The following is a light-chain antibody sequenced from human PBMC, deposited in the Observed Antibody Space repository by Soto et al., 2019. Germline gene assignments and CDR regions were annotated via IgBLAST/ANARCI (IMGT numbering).Light chain of an antibody. CDR3: QQYYSYPLS. CDR2: AAS. CDR1: PGISSY. V-gene: IGKV1-8*01. J-gene: IGKJ3*01. Sequence: AIRMTQYPSSLSASTGDRVTITCRASPGISSYLAWDQQKPGKAPKLLIYAASNLQSGVPSRCSGSGSGTDFTLTISCLQSEDFATYYCQQYYSYPLSFGPGTKVDIK.